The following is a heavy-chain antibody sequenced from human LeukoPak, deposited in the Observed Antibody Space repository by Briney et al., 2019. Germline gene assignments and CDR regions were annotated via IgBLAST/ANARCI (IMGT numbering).Heavy chain of an antibody. D-gene: IGHD4-11*01. CDR1: GFTVSSNY. CDR3: ASRATVTTDRFWFGP. CDR2: IYSGGST. J-gene: IGHJ5*02. V-gene: IGHV3-53*01. Sequence: PGGSLRLSCAASGFTVSSNYMSWVRQAPGKGLKWVSVIYSGGSTYYADSVKGRFTISRDNSKNTLYLQMNSLRAEDTAVYYCASRATVTTDRFWFGPWGQGTLVTVSS.